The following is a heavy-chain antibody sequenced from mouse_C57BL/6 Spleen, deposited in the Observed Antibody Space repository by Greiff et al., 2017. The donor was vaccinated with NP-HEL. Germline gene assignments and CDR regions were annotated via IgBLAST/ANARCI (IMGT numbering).Heavy chain of an antibody. CDR1: GYTFTSYW. CDR3: TRHPIYYDYDDGFAY. V-gene: IGHV1-5*01. Sequence: VHVKQSGTVLARPGASVKMSCKTSGYTFTSYWMHWVKQRPGQGLEWIGAIYPGNSDTSYNQKFKGKAKLTAVTSASTAYMELSSLTNEDSAVYYCTRHPIYYDYDDGFAYWGQGTLVTVSA. D-gene: IGHD2-4*01. J-gene: IGHJ3*01. CDR2: IYPGNSDT.